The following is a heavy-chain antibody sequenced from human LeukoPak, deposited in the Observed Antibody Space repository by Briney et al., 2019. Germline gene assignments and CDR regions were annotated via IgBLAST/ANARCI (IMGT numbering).Heavy chain of an antibody. Sequence: GGSLRLSCAASGFTFSSYAMHWVRQAPGKGLEWVAVISYDGSNKYYADSVKGRFTISRDNSKNTLYLQMNSLRAEDTAVYYCARDPKGYAHKIMDVWGKGTTVTVSS. CDR3: ARDPKGYAHKIMDV. CDR2: ISYDGSNK. CDR1: GFTFSSYA. V-gene: IGHV3-30-3*01. J-gene: IGHJ6*03. D-gene: IGHD1-1*01.